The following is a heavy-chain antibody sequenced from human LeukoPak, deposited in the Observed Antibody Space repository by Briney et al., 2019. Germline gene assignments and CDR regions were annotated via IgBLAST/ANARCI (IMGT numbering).Heavy chain of an antibody. CDR2: ISAGGGST. CDR1: GFTFSSYA. J-gene: IGHJ4*02. Sequence: GGSLRLSCAASGFTFSSYAMSWVRQAPGKGLEWVAGISAGGGSTYYADSVKGRFTVSRDNSKNMLYLQLNSLRAEDTAVYYCAKGDPPTYYDILTGQDYWGQGTLVTVSS. V-gene: IGHV3-23*01. CDR3: AKGDPPTYYDILTGQDY. D-gene: IGHD3-9*01.